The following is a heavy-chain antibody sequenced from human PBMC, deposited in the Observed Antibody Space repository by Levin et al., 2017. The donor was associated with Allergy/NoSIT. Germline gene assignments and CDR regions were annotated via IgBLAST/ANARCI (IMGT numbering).Heavy chain of an antibody. CDR3: AKEPRPLSVGDY. CDR1: GFTFNNYG. J-gene: IGHJ4*02. Sequence: GGSLRLSCGASGFTFNNYGMHWVRQAPGKGLEWVSVIWSNGINKYYADSVKGRFTISRDNSKNTLYLQMNSLRAEDTAVYYCAKEPRPLSVGDYWGQGTLVTVAS. D-gene: IGHD1-14*01. CDR2: IWSNGINK. V-gene: IGHV3-33*06.